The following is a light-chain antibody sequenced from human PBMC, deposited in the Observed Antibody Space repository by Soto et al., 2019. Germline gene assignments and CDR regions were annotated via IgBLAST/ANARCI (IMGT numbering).Light chain of an antibody. V-gene: IGKV1-39*01. J-gene: IGKJ1*01. CDR3: QQSYSTPRT. Sequence: DIQMTQSPSSLSASVGDRVTITCRASQSISSYLNWYQQKPGKAPKLLIYAASSLQSGVPSRFSGCGSGTDFTLTISSLQPEEFATYYCQQSYSTPRTFGQGTKVEIK. CDR1: QSISSY. CDR2: AAS.